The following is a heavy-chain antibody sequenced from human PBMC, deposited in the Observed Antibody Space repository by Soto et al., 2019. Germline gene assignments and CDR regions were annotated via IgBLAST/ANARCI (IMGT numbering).Heavy chain of an antibody. CDR1: GASISINNW. J-gene: IGHJ4*02. D-gene: IGHD2-2*01. CDR3: ARDSSPDCTTTSCYGAY. Sequence: QVQLQESGPGLVKPSGTLSLTCAVSGASISINNWWSWVRQPPGKGLEWIGEVYHSGSANYNPPLRSRVTISVARSKNQFSLSLNSVTAADTAVYYCARDSSPDCTTTSCYGAYWGQGTLVTVSS. CDR2: VYHSGSA. V-gene: IGHV4-4*02.